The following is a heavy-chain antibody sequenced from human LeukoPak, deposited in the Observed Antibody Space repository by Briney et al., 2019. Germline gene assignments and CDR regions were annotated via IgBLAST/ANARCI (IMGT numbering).Heavy chain of an antibody. CDR3: ARHGIVGATRYYYGMDV. CDR2: INHSGST. Sequence: SETLSLTCAVYGGSFSGYYWSWIRQPPGKGLEWIGEINHSGSTNYNPSLKSRVTISVGTSKNQFSLKLSSVTAADTAVYYCARHGIVGATRYYYGMDVWGQGTTVTVSS. J-gene: IGHJ6*02. D-gene: IGHD1-26*01. CDR1: GGSFSGYY. V-gene: IGHV4-34*01.